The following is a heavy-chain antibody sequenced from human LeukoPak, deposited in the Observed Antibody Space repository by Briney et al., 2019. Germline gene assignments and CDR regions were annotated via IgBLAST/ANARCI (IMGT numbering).Heavy chain of an antibody. V-gene: IGHV4-39*07. CDR1: GGSISSRSHY. CDR2: INHRGST. J-gene: IGHJ3*02. D-gene: IGHD6-19*01. Sequence: PSETLSLTCTVSGGSISSRSHYWGWIRQPPGKGLEWIGEINHRGSTHYNPSLKSRVTISVDTSKKQFSLKLSSVTAADTAVYYCATYSTGFDIWGQGTVVTVSS. CDR3: ATYSTGFDI.